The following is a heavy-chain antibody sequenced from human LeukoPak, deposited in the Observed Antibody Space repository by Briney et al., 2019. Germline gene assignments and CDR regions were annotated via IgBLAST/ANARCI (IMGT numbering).Heavy chain of an antibody. D-gene: IGHD1-26*01. Sequence: SETLSLTCTVPGGSISSSSYYWGWIRQPPGKGLEWIGSIYYSGSTYYNPSLKSRVTISVDTSKNQFSLKLSSVTAADTAVYYCARRGRYGYYFDYWGQGTLVTVSS. CDR2: IYYSGST. CDR3: ARRGRYGYYFDY. J-gene: IGHJ4*02. V-gene: IGHV4-39*01. CDR1: GGSISSSSYY.